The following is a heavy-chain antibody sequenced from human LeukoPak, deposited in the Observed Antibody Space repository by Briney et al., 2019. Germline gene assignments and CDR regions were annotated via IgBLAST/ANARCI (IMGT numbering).Heavy chain of an antibody. V-gene: IGHV3-20*04. CDR2: INWNGGSK. Sequence: GGSLRLSCAASVFTFDDYGMIWVRQAPAKGLECVSGINWNGGSKGYADSVKGRFTISRDNAKNSLYLQMNSLRAEDTALYYCARDQFGVIIVTSQYYFDYWGQGTLVTVSS. CDR1: VFTFDDYG. D-gene: IGHD3-3*01. J-gene: IGHJ4*02. CDR3: ARDQFGVIIVTSQYYFDY.